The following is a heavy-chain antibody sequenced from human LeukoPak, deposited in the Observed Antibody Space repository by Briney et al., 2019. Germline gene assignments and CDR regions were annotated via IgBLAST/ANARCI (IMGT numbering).Heavy chain of an antibody. CDR1: GFTFSSYG. V-gene: IGHV3-30*18. J-gene: IGHJ3*02. Sequence: GGSLRLSCAASGFTFSSYGMHWVRQAPGKGLEWVAVISYDGSNKYYADSVKGRFTISRDNSKNKLYLQMNSLRAEDTAVYYCAKEAGYQLLADAFDIWGQGTMVTVSS. CDR2: ISYDGSNK. D-gene: IGHD2-2*01. CDR3: AKEAGYQLLADAFDI.